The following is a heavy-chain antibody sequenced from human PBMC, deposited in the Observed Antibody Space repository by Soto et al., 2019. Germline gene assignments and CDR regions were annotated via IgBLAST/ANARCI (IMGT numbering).Heavy chain of an antibody. CDR2: ISAYNGNR. J-gene: IGHJ4*02. D-gene: IGHD1-1*01. V-gene: IGHV1-18*01. Sequence: QVQLVQSGAEVRKPGASVKVSCKASGYIFTTFGIGWVRQAPGQGLEWMGWISAYNGNRNFAQNVRDRVTMTTDTPTNTAHMELRSLRSDDTAVYYCARDGGTGLDYWRQGTLVTVSS. CDR3: ARDGGTGLDY. CDR1: GYIFTTFG.